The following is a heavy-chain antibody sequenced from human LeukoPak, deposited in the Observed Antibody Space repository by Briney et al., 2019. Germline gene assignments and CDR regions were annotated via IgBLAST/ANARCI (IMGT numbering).Heavy chain of an antibody. V-gene: IGHV3-23*01. Sequence: PEGSLRLSCVGSGFTFSKFGMIWVRQAPGKGPEWVSDISASGSNTKYADSVEGRATISRDNAKNTLYLQMNSLRAEDTAVYYCGKDPNGDYIGAFDMWGQGTMVTVSP. CDR2: ISASGSNT. CDR1: GFTFSKFG. D-gene: IGHD4-17*01. CDR3: GKDPNGDYIGAFDM. J-gene: IGHJ3*02.